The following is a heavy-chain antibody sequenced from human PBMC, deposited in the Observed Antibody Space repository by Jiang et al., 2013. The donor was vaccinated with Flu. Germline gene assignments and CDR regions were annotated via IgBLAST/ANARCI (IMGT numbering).Heavy chain of an antibody. CDR1: GYTLTTYA. Sequence: SELKKPGASVNVSCKASGYTLTTYAMNWVRQAPGQGLEWMGWINTNTGNPTYAQGFTGRFVFSLDTSVSTAYLQISSLKAEDTAVYYCARGGRAGSSGWYDYFEYWGQGTLVTVSS. D-gene: IGHD6-19*01. J-gene: IGHJ4*02. V-gene: IGHV7-4-1*02. CDR3: ARGGRAGSSGWYDYFEY. CDR2: INTNTGNP.